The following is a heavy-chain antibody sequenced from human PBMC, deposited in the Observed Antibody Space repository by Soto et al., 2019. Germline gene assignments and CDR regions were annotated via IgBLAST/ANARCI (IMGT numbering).Heavy chain of an antibody. J-gene: IGHJ4*02. CDR1: GFSFRSYA. CDR2: FSAGGRA. V-gene: IGHV3-23*01. CDR3: AKESMPEHYGDTLFDY. D-gene: IGHD4-17*01. Sequence: QLLESGGGLIQPGGSLRLSCEASGFSFRSYALSWVRQAPGKGLEWVSTFSAGGRAYYADSVKGRFTIAKDTSKNTVILQARSLRAEDTAVYYCAKESMPEHYGDTLFDYWGQGTLVTVSS.